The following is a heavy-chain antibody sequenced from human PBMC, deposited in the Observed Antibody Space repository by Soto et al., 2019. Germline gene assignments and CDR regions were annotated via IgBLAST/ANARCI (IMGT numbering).Heavy chain of an antibody. CDR3: ARDSFPTVVTLDYFDY. CDR1: GFTFSSYE. J-gene: IGHJ4*02. V-gene: IGHV3-48*03. CDR2: ISSSGSTI. D-gene: IGHD4-17*01. Sequence: EVQLVESGGGLVQPGGSLRLSCAASGFTFSSYEMNWVRQAPGKGLEWVSYISSSGSTIYYADSVKGRFTISRDNAKNSLYLQMNSLRAEDTAVYYCARDSFPTVVTLDYFDYWGQGTLVTVSS.